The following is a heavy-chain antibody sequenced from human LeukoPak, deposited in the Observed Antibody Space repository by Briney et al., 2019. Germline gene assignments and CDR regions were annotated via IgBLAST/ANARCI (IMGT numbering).Heavy chain of an antibody. V-gene: IGHV5-51*01. D-gene: IGHD3-16*01. CDR1: GYSFTSYW. J-gene: IGHJ6*02. CDR2: IYPGDSDT. CDR3: GGGGGLGKLNYYYGMDV. Sequence: GESLKISCKGSGYSFTSYWIGWVRQMPGKGLEWMGIIYPGDSDTRYSPSFQGQVTISADKSISTAYLQWSRLKASDTAMGWGGGGGGLGKLNYYYGMDVWGQGTTVTVSS.